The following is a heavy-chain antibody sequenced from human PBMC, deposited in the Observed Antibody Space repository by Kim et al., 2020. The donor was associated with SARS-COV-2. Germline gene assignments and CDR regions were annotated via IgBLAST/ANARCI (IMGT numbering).Heavy chain of an antibody. V-gene: IGHV5-51*01. J-gene: IGHJ6*03. CDR2: IYPGDSDT. Sequence: GESLKISCKGSGYSFTSYWIGWVRQRPGKGLEWMWIIYPGDSDTRYSPSFQGQVTISAAKSISTAYLQWSSLKASDTAMYYCARQSKPYYYYYYIDVWGKGTTVTVSS. CDR3: ARQSKPYYYYYYIDV. CDR1: GYSFTSYW.